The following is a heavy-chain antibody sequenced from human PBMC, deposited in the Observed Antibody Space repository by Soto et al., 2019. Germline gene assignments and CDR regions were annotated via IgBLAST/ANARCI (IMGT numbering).Heavy chain of an antibody. CDR2: IYYSGSA. CDR3: ARDREVTTPYYYVMDV. D-gene: IGHD4-17*01. CDR1: GGSISGHY. Sequence: TLSLTSAVTGGSISGHYWSWMRQPPGKGLEWVGYIYYSGSANYNPSLKSRVTISVDTPKNQLSLKLSSVTAADTAVYYCARDREVTTPYYYVMDVWGQGTTVTVSS. J-gene: IGHJ6*02. V-gene: IGHV4-59*11.